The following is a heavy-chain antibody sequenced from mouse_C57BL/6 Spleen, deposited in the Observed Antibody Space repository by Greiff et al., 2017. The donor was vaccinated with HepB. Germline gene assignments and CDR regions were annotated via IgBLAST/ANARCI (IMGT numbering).Heavy chain of an antibody. CDR2: IYHGDGDN. CDR3: AREGAYYGYYDYAIDY. V-gene: IGHV1-82*01. D-gene: IGHD2-10*01. Sequence: QVQLQQSGPELVKPGASVKISCKASGYAFSSYWMNWVKQRPGKGLEWIGRIYHGDGDNNHNGKFKGKATLTEDKDSSTAYMQLSSLTSEDSAVYFCAREGAYYGYYDYAIDYWGQGTSVTVSS. CDR1: GYAFSSYW. J-gene: IGHJ4*01.